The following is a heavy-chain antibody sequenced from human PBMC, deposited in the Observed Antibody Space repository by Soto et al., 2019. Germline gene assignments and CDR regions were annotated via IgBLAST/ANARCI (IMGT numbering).Heavy chain of an antibody. V-gene: IGHV3-23*01. CDR3: VKEPDV. CDR1: GITFGSRA. Sequence: GGSLRLSCVASGITFGSRAMSWVRQAPGEGLEWVSTTTDTGGDTKYADSVRGRFTISRDNSKNTVFLQMNSLSADDTALYYCVKEPDVWGQGISVTVSS. CDR2: TTDTGGDT. J-gene: IGHJ6*02.